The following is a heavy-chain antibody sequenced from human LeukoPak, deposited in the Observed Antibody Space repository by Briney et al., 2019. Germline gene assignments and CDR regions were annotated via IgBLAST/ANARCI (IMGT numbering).Heavy chain of an antibody. V-gene: IGHV1-69*04. CDR3: ARAQGYGIAAAGHSNWFDP. D-gene: IGHD6-13*01. Sequence: GASVKVSCKASGGTFSSYAISWVRQAPGQGLEWMGRIIPILGIANYTQKFQGRVTITADKSTSTAYMELSSLRSEDTAVYYCARAQGYGIAAAGHSNWFDPWGQGTLVTVSS. J-gene: IGHJ5*02. CDR1: GGTFSSYA. CDR2: IIPILGIA.